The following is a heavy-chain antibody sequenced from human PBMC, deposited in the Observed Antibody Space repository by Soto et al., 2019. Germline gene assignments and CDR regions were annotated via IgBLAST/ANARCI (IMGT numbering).Heavy chain of an antibody. CDR1: GYTFTSYA. Sequence: QVQLVQSGAEEKKPGASVKVSCKASGYTFTSYAMHWVRQAPGQRLEWMGWINAGNGNTKYSQKFQGRVTITRDTPAITAYVELSSLRSEDTAVYYCARAKVFGLFLYYYYGMPVLFQGPTVTVSS. CDR3: ARAKVFGLFLYYYYGMPV. V-gene: IGHV1-3*05. CDR2: INAGNGNT. J-gene: IGHJ6*02. D-gene: IGHD3-3*01.